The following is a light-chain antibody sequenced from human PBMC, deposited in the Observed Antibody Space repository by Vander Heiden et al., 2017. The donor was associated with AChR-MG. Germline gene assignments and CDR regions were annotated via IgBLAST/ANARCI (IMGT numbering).Light chain of an antibody. Sequence: IVLTQSPATLTSSPGERATLTCRASQSVSSYLDWYQQKPGKAPRLLIYDASNRATGIPARFSGSGSGTDFTLTISSLEPEDFAVYYCQQRSNWPLTFGGGTKVEIK. CDR3: QQRSNWPLT. CDR2: DAS. CDR1: QSVSSY. J-gene: IGKJ4*01. V-gene: IGKV3-11*01.